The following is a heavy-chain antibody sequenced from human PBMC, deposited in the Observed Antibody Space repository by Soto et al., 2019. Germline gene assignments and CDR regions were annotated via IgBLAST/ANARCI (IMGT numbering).Heavy chain of an antibody. V-gene: IGHV3-23*01. CDR2: ISIRGDYR. D-gene: IGHD3-10*01. Sequence: EGQRLQSGGGLVQPGESLRLSCAASGFTFSSSGMSWFRQAPGKGLEWVSSISIRGDYRYYADSVKGRFTISRDNSKNTLYLQMSSLTAEDTALYYCANHGGFDFWGQGTMVAVSS. CDR3: ANHGGFDF. J-gene: IGHJ3*01. CDR1: GFTFSSSG.